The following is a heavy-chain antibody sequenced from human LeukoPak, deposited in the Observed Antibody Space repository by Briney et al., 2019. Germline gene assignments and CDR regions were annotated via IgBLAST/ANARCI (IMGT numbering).Heavy chain of an antibody. CDR1: GGSFSGYY. CDR3: ARGVFSHWFDP. V-gene: IGHV4-34*01. J-gene: IGHJ5*02. Sequence: PSETLSLTCAVYGGSFSGYYWSWIRQPPGKGLEWIGEINHSGSTNYNPSLKSRVTISVDTSKNQFSLQLNSVTPEDTAVYYCARGVFSHWFDPWGQGTLVTVSS. CDR2: INHSGST.